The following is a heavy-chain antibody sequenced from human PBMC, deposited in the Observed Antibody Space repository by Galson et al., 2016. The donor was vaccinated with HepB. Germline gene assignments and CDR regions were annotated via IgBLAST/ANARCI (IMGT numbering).Heavy chain of an antibody. CDR2: IYSGGNA. Sequence: SLRLSCAASGFTVSSNYMNWVRQAPGKGLEWVSVIYSGGNAYYADSVKGRFTIFRDNSKNTLYLQMNSLRAEDTAVYYCARDLFPRGCNGGSCYALDPWGQGTLVTVSS. V-gene: IGHV3-66*01. J-gene: IGHJ5*02. CDR1: GFTVSSNY. D-gene: IGHD2-15*01. CDR3: ARDLFPRGCNGGSCYALDP.